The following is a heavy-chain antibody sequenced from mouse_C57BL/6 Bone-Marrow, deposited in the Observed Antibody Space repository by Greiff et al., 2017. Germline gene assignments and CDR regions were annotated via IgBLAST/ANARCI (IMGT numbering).Heavy chain of an antibody. V-gene: IGHV1-62-2*01. J-gene: IGHJ3*01. CDR2: FYPGSGSI. CDR1: GYTFTEYT. D-gene: IGHD1-1*01. CDR3: ASHVPYYGSSYGFFAY. Sequence: QVHVKQSGAELVKPGASVKLSCKASGYTFTEYTIHWVKQRSGQGLEWIGWFYPGSGSIKYNEKFKDKATLTADKSSSTVYMELSRLTSEDSAVYFCASHVPYYGSSYGFFAYWGQGTLVTVSA.